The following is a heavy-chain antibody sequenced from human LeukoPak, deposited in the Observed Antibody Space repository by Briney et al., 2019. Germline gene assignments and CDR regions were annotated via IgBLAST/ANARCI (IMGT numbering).Heavy chain of an antibody. J-gene: IGHJ5*02. CDR1: TFSFSTYW. CDR2: ISGSGGST. V-gene: IGHV3-23*01. CDR3: AKDTIAVAGTDDP. Sequence: GGSLRLSCAAPTFSFSTYWMTWVRQAPGKGLEWVSAISGSGGSTYYADSVKGRFTISRDNSKNTLYLQMNSLRAEDTAVYYCAKDTIAVAGTDDPWGQGTLVTVSS. D-gene: IGHD6-19*01.